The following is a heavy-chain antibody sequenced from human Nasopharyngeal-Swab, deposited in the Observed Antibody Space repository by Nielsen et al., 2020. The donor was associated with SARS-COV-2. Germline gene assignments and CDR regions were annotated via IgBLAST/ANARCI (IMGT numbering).Heavy chain of an antibody. J-gene: IGHJ6*02. CDR3: ASSPYSSSVYYYYGMDV. Sequence: WIRQPPGKGLEWVSYISSSGSTIYYADSVKGRFTISRDNAKNSLYLQMNSLRAEDTAMYYCASSPYSSSVYYYYGMDVWGQGTTVTVSS. D-gene: IGHD6-6*01. CDR2: ISSSGSTI. V-gene: IGHV3-11*01.